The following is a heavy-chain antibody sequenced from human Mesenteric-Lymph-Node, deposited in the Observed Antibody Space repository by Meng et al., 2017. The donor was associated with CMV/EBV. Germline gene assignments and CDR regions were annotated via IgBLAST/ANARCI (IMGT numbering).Heavy chain of an antibody. CDR3: ASPGCSSTNCREYFQH. CDR2: INPRGGST. D-gene: IGHD2-2*01. V-gene: IGHV1-46*01. Sequence: GYTFTSDYMYWVRQAPGQGLEWMGIINPRGGSTSYAQKFQGRVTLTRDTSTSTVYMEVSSLSSEDTAVYYCASPGCSSTNCREYFQHWGQGTLVTVSS. CDR1: GYTFTSDY. J-gene: IGHJ1*01.